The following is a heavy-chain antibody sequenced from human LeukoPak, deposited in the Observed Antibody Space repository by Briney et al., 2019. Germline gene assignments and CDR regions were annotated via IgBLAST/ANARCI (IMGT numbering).Heavy chain of an antibody. J-gene: IGHJ6*03. D-gene: IGHD1-14*01. V-gene: IGHV3-21*01. CDR2: ISSSSRYI. CDR1: GFTFSNYA. Sequence: GGSLRLSCAASGFTFSNYAMSWVRQAPGKGLEWVSSISSSSRYISYADSVKGRLTISRDNAKNSLYLQMNSLRAEDTAVYYCARVPGRGDGGYHYYYMDVWGKGTTVTVSS. CDR3: ARVPGRGDGGYHYYYMDV.